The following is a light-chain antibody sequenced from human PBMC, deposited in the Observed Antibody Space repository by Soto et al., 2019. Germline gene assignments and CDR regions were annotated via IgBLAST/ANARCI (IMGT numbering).Light chain of an antibody. CDR2: DAS. CDR3: QQYHSLIT. V-gene: IGKV1-33*01. Sequence: DIPMTQSPSTLSGSVGDRVTITCQASQDISNYLNWXQQKPGXXPXLLISDASRLETGVPSRFSGRGSGTDFTFTISSLQPEDIATDYCQQYHSLITFGRGTRLEIK. CDR1: QDISNY. J-gene: IGKJ5*01.